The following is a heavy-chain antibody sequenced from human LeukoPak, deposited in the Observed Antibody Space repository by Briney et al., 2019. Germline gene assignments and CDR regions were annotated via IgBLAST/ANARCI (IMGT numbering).Heavy chain of an antibody. Sequence: SETLSLTCTVSGGSISSSSYFWGWIRPPPGKGLEWIGSIYQSGSTYYSPSLKSRVTISVDTSKNQFSLKLSSVTAADTAVYYCARRGYSSGWYYFDYWGQGTLVTVSS. V-gene: IGHV4-39*01. CDR3: ARRGYSSGWYYFDY. CDR2: IYQSGST. D-gene: IGHD6-19*01. J-gene: IGHJ4*02. CDR1: GGSISSSSYF.